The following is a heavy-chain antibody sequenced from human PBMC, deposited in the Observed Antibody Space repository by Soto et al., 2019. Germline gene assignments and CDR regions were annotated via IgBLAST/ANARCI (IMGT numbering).Heavy chain of an antibody. V-gene: IGHV4-34*01. Sequence: AETLALTCAVAVGSFRGYFWGWIRQSPDKELEFTAGTNASRSTYCNPSFKSRFTISVDTSNSQISLTLTAVTAADSAFYYCQGGDLWGQGTRVT. CDR2: TNASRST. D-gene: IGHD3-16*01. CDR3: QGGDL. CDR1: VGSFRGYF. J-gene: IGHJ4*02.